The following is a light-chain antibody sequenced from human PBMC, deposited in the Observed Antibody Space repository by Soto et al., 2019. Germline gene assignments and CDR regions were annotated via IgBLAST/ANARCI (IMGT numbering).Light chain of an antibody. CDR3: QQYANLPPYT. J-gene: IGKJ2*01. Sequence: DIQMTQSPSSLSASVGDRVTITCQASQDISNYLNWYQQKPGKAPKLLIYDASNLETGVPSTISGSGSGTDFTFTISSLQPEDIATYYCQQYANLPPYTFGQGTKLEIK. CDR2: DAS. V-gene: IGKV1-33*01. CDR1: QDISNY.